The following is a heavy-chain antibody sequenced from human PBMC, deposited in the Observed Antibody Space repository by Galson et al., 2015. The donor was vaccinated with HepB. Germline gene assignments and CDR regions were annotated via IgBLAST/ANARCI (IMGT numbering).Heavy chain of an antibody. V-gene: IGHV4-34*01. CDR2: INQSGST. D-gene: IGHD3-22*01. Sequence: SETLSLTCAIYGGSFSGYFWSWIRQPPGKGLEWIGEINQSGSTNYNPSLKSRVTISLDTSKNQFSLTLSSVTAADTAVYYCASAYDSSGYYDGWGQGTLVTVSS. J-gene: IGHJ4*02. CDR3: ASAYDSSGYYDG. CDR1: GGSFSGYF.